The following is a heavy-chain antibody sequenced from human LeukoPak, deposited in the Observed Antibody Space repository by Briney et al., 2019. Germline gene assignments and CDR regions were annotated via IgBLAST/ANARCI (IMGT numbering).Heavy chain of an antibody. V-gene: IGHV3-30*02. CDR2: IWYDGSNK. CDR3: AKDGPSPYYYYGMDV. Sequence: GGSLRLSCAASGFTFSSYGMHWVRQAPGKGLEWVTVIWYDGSNKYYADSVKGRFTISRDNSKNTLYLQMNSLRAEDTAVYYCAKDGPSPYYYYGMDVWGQGTTVTVSS. J-gene: IGHJ6*02. CDR1: GFTFSSYG.